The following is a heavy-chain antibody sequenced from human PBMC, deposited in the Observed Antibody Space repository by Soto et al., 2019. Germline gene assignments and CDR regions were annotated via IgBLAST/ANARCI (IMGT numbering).Heavy chain of an antibody. CDR2: ISYDGSNK. CDR3: AREGYCSGGSCQTVLFDY. D-gene: IGHD2-15*01. J-gene: IGHJ4*02. V-gene: IGHV3-30-3*01. CDR1: GFTFSSYA. Sequence: QVQLVESGGGVVQPGRSLRLSCAASGFTFSSYAMHWVRQAPGKGLEWVAVISYDGSNKYYADSVKGRFTISRDNSKNTLYRQMNSLRAEDTAVYYCAREGYCSGGSCQTVLFDYWGQGTLVTVSS.